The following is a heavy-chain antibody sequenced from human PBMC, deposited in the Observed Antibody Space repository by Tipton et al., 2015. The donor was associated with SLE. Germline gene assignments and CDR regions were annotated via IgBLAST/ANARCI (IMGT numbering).Heavy chain of an antibody. Sequence: TLSLTCTVSGGSISSYYWSWIRQPPGKGLEWIGYIYYSGSTNYNPSLKSRVTISVDTSKNQFSLKLSSVTAADTAVYYCALEGVGGYYYYGMDVWGQGTTVTVSS. CDR3: ALEGVGGYYYYGMDV. J-gene: IGHJ6*02. V-gene: IGHV4-59*01. CDR1: GGSISSYY. CDR2: IYYSGST. D-gene: IGHD3-16*01.